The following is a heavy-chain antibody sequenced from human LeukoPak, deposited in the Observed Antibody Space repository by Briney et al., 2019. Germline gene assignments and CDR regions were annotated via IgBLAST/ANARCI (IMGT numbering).Heavy chain of an antibody. CDR1: GGSISSSSYY. J-gene: IGHJ4*02. Sequence: SGTLSLTCTVSGGSISSSSYYWGWIRQPPGKGLEWIGSIYYSGSTYYNPSLKSRVTISVDTSKNQFSLKLSSVTAADTAVYYCARRIVCSSTSCYTGGDYWGQGTLVTVSS. D-gene: IGHD2-2*02. CDR2: IYYSGST. CDR3: ARRIVCSSTSCYTGGDY. V-gene: IGHV4-39*01.